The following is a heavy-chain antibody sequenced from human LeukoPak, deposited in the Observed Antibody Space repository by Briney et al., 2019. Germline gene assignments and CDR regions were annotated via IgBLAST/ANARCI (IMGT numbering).Heavy chain of an antibody. V-gene: IGHV3-74*01. CDR3: ARVYCTNGVCYNIFDY. J-gene: IGHJ4*02. CDR1: GFTFSSYA. D-gene: IGHD2-8*01. CDR2: INSDGSST. Sequence: GGSLRLSCAGSGFTFSSYAMHWVRQAPGKGLAWVSRINSDGSSTSYADSVKGRFTISRDNAKNTLYLQMNSLRAEDTAVYYCARVYCTNGVCYNIFDYWGQGTLVTVSS.